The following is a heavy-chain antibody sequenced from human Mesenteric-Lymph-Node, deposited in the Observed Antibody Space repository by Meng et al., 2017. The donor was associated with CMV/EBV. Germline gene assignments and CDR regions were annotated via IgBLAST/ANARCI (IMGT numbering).Heavy chain of an antibody. CDR1: GFPFHEYA. D-gene: IGHD5-24*01. CDR2: ITSTGDNT. Sequence: GESLKISCVASGFPFHEYALNWVRQVPGKGLEWLSGITSTGDNTGCADSVRGRFTISRDNARNSLYLQMNSLRAEDTAVYYCVRERDREGNNPWGQGTLVTVSS. J-gene: IGHJ4*02. V-gene: IGHV3-20*04. CDR3: VRERDREGNNP.